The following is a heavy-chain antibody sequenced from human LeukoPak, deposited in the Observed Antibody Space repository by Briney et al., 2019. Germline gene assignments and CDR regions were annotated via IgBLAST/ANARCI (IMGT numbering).Heavy chain of an antibody. J-gene: IGHJ6*04. CDR2: IYHSGST. V-gene: IGHV4-4*02. Sequence: MPSETLSLTCAVSGGSISSSNWWSWVRQPPGKGLEWIGEIYHSGSTNYNPSLKSRVTISVDTSKNQFSLKLSSVTAADTAVYYCARDRRAMVRGVPFNYGMDVWGKGTTVTVSS. CDR3: ARDRRAMVRGVPFNYGMDV. CDR1: GGSISSSNW. D-gene: IGHD3-10*01.